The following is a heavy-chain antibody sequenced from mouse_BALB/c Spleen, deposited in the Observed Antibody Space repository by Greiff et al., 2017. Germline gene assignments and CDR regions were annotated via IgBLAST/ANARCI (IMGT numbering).Heavy chain of an antibody. CDR3: ARRFITTVVATSYWYFDV. CDR1: GFTFSSYT. V-gene: IGHV5-9*03. D-gene: IGHD1-1*01. CDR2: ISSGGGNT. Sequence: EVMLVESGGGLVKPGGSLKLSCAASGFTFSSYTMSWVRQTPEKRLEWVATISSGGGNTYYPDSVKGRFTISRDNAKNNLYLQMSSLRSEDTALYYCARRFITTVVATSYWYFDVWGAGTTVTVSS. J-gene: IGHJ1*01.